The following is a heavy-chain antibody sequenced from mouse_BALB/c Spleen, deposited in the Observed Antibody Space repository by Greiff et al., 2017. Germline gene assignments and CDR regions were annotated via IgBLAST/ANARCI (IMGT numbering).Heavy chain of an antibody. CDR3: ARHGFYYGSSLEWYFDV. CDR2: ISSGGGST. J-gene: IGHJ1*01. CDR1: GFAFSSYD. V-gene: IGHV5-12-1*01. Sequence: EVMLVESGGGLVKPGGSLKLSCAASGFAFSSYDMSWVRQTPEKRLEWVAYISSGGGSTYYPDTVKGRFTISRDNAKNTLYLQMSSLKSEDTAMYYCARHGFYYGSSLEWYFDVWGAGTTVTVSS. D-gene: IGHD1-1*01.